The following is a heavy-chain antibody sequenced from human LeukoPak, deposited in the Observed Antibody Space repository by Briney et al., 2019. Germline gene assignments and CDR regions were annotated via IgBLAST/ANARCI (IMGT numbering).Heavy chain of an antibody. J-gene: IGHJ4*02. CDR3: ARAGWYRFDY. V-gene: IGHV3-7*02. D-gene: IGHD6-19*01. Sequence: PGGSLRLSCVASGFTFSFYWMAWVRQAPGKGLEWVANIKQDGSEKYYVDSARGRFTISRDNAKDTLYLQMNSLRAEDTAVYYCARAGWYRFDYWGQGTLVTVSS. CDR1: GFTFSFYW. CDR2: IKQDGSEK.